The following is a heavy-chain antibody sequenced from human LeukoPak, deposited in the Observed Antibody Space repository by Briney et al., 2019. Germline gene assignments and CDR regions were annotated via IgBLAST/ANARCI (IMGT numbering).Heavy chain of an antibody. CDR3: ARDFRFGEKTDDAFDI. D-gene: IGHD3-10*01. Sequence: GGSLRLSCAASGFTFSGYSMNWVRQAPGKGLEWVSSISSSSSYIYYADSVKGRFTISRDNAKNSLYLQMNSLRAEDTAVYYCARDFRFGEKTDDAFDIWGQGTMVTVSS. CDR2: ISSSSSYI. J-gene: IGHJ3*02. V-gene: IGHV3-21*01. CDR1: GFTFSGYS.